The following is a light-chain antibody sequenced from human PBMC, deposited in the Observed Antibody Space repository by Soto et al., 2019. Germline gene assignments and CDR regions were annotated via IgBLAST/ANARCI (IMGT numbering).Light chain of an antibody. V-gene: IGLV1-44*01. J-gene: IGLJ3*02. CDR1: SSNIGGST. CDR3: ATGDNTLKGVV. Sequence: QSVLTQPPSASETPGQRVTISCSGSSSNIGGSTVTWYQQLPGTAPKLLIYSNNQRPSGVPDRFSGSKSGTSASLAVSGLHCEDGADYYCATGDNTLKGVVFGGGTKRPVL. CDR2: SNN.